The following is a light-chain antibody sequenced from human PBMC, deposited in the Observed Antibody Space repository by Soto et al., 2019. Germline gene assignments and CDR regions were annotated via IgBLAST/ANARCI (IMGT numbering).Light chain of an antibody. CDR1: QSISSW. Sequence: DIQMTQSPSTLSASVGDRVTITCRASQSISSWLDWYQQKPGKAPKLLIYDDSSLESGVPSRFSGSGSGTEFTLTISRLQHDNCATYYCQQYNSYPGSFGQGTKVDIK. V-gene: IGKV1-5*01. J-gene: IGKJ1*01. CDR2: DDS. CDR3: QQYNSYPGS.